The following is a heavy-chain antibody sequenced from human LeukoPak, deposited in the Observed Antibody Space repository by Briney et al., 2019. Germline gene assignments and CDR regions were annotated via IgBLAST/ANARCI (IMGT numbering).Heavy chain of an antibody. CDR3: AGMATMLSTPLDY. CDR2: IYYSGST. V-gene: IGHV4-31*03. Sequence: SETLSLTCTVSGGSISSGGYYWSWIRQHPGKGLEWIGYIYYSGSTYYNPSLKSRVAISVDTSKNQFSLKLSSVTAADTAAYYCAGMATMLSTPLDYWGQGTLVTVSS. J-gene: IGHJ4*02. CDR1: GGSISSGGYY. D-gene: IGHD5-24*01.